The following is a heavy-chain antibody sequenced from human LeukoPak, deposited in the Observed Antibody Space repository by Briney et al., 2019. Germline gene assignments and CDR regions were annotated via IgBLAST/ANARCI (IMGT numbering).Heavy chain of an antibody. D-gene: IGHD3-3*01. V-gene: IGHV4-4*02. J-gene: IGHJ4*02. CDR1: GGSVTSTNW. CDR3: AREGGFFRPLDY. CDR2: VHLEGRT. Sequence: SGTLSLTCGVSGGSVTSTNWWTWVRQPPGKGLEWIGEVHLEGRTNYNPSLESRLTISVDLSENHISLKLTSVTAADTAVCYCAREGGFFRPLDYSGQGTLVTVSS.